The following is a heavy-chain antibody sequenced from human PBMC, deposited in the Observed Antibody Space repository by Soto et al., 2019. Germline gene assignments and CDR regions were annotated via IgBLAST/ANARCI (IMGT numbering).Heavy chain of an antibody. CDR3: SRTPQGHIAAPPYYYYMDV. CDR1: GFTFSSYA. CDR2: ISGSGGST. J-gene: IGHJ6*03. Sequence: GGSLRLSCAASGFTFSSYAMSWVRQAPGKGLEWVSAISGSGGSTYYADSVKGRFTISRDNSKNTLYLQMNSLRAEDTAVYYGSRTPQGHIAAPPYYYYMDVWGKGTTVTVSS. D-gene: IGHD6-13*01. V-gene: IGHV3-23*01.